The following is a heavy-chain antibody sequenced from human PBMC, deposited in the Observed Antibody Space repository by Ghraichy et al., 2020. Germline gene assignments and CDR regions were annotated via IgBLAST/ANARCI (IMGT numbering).Heavy chain of an antibody. CDR2: IWYDGSNK. V-gene: IGHV3-33*01. CDR1: GFTFSSYG. Sequence: GGSLRLSCAASGFTFSSYGMHWVRQAPGKGLEWVAVIWYDGSNKYYADSVKGRFTISRDNSKNTLYLQMNSLKAEDTAVYYCARAFPPAETYWYFDLWGRGTLVTVSS. D-gene: IGHD2-21*01. CDR3: ARAFPPAETYWYFDL. J-gene: IGHJ2*01.